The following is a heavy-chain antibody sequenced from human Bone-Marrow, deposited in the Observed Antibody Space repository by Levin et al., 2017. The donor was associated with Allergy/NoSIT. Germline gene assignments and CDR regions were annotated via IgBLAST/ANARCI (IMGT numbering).Heavy chain of an antibody. CDR1: GYTFTSYG. CDR3: ARDLQYQLPDYYYYGMDG. D-gene: IGHD2-2*01. Sequence: GASVKVSCKASGYTFTSYGISWVRQAPGQGLEWMGWISAYNGNTNYAQKLQGRVTMTTDTSTSTAYMELRSLRSDDTAVYYCARDLQYQLPDYYYYGMDGWGQGTTVTVSS. CDR2: ISAYNGNT. J-gene: IGHJ6*02. V-gene: IGHV1-18*01.